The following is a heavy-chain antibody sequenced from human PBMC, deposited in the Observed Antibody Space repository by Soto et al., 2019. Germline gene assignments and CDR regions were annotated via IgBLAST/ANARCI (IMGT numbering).Heavy chain of an antibody. D-gene: IGHD3-22*01. CDR1: GFTFSSYA. V-gene: IGHV3-23*01. J-gene: IGHJ4*02. CDR2: ISGSGGST. Sequence: GGSLRLSCAASGFTFSSYAMSWVRQAPGKGLEWVSAISGSGGSTYYADSVKGRFTIPRDNSKNTLYLQMNSLRAEDTAVYYCANETDSSRFGLFDYWGQGTLVTVSS. CDR3: ANETDSSRFGLFDY.